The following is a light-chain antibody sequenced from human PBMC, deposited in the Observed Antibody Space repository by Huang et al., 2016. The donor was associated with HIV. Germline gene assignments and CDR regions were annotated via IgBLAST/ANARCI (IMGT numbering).Light chain of an antibody. J-gene: IGKJ1*01. Sequence: DIQMTQSPSSLSASVGDRVTITCRASQGIRNFLAWYQQKPGRAPKLLLYTASILENGVPSRCSGSGSGTDFTLTISSLQPEDFAAYFCQQYYSPPRTFGQGTKVEIK. CDR3: QQYYSPPRT. CDR2: TAS. V-gene: IGKV1-NL1*01. CDR1: QGIRNF.